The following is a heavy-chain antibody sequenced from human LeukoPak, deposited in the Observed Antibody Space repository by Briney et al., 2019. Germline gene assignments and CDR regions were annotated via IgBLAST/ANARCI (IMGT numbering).Heavy chain of an antibody. CDR3: TTSPVPGLDY. Sequence: GGSLRLSCAASRFTFSSYSMSWVRQAPGKGLEWVGRIKSKTHGGTTDYAAPVKGRFTISRDDSKNIFYLQMNSLKTEDTAVYYCTTSPVPGLDYWGQGTLVTVSS. D-gene: IGHD6-19*01. J-gene: IGHJ4*02. CDR1: RFTFSSYS. V-gene: IGHV3-15*01. CDR2: IKSKTHGGTT.